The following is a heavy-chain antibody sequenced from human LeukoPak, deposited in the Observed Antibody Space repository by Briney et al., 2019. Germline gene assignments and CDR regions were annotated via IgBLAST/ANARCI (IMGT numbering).Heavy chain of an antibody. J-gene: IGHJ4*02. Sequence: GGSLRLSCTASGFTFGDYSMSWFRQAPGKGLEWVGFIRSKAYGGTTEYAASVKGRFTISRDDSKSIAYLQMNSLKTEDTAVYYCTRPPVDTAMGPDDYWGQGTLVTVSS. D-gene: IGHD5-18*01. V-gene: IGHV3-49*03. CDR1: GFTFGDYS. CDR2: IRSKAYGGTT. CDR3: TRPPVDTAMGPDDY.